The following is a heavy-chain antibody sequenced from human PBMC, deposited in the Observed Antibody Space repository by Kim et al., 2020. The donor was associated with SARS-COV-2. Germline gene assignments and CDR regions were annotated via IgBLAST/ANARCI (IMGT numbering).Heavy chain of an antibody. CDR3: ASLNWNDQSDAFDI. Sequence: ADSVKGRFTIYKDNSKNSLYLQMNSLRTEDTALYYCASLNWNDQSDAFDIWGQGTMVTVSS. V-gene: IGHV3-43*01. J-gene: IGHJ3*02. D-gene: IGHD1-1*01.